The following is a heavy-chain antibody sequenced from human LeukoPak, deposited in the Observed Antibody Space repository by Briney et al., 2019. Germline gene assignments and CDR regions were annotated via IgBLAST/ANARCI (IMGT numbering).Heavy chain of an antibody. D-gene: IGHD5-12*01. CDR2: IYYSGST. Sequence: PSETLSLTCTVSGGSISSSSYYWGWIRQPPGKGLEWIGSIYYSGSTYYNPSLKSRVTISVDTSKNQFSLKLSSVTAADTAVYYCARQPRMVATLGYWGQGTLVTVSS. J-gene: IGHJ4*02. CDR1: GGSISSSSYY. CDR3: ARQPRMVATLGY. V-gene: IGHV4-39*01.